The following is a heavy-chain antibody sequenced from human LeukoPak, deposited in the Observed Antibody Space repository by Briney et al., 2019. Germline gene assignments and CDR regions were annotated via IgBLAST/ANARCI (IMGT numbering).Heavy chain of an antibody. CDR1: GGSISSYY. J-gene: IGHJ4*02. V-gene: IGHV4-59*08. CDR2: IYYSGST. D-gene: IGHD5-24*01. Sequence: SETLSLICTVSGGSISSYYWSWIRQPPGKGLEWIGYIYYSGSTNYNPSLKSRVTISVDTSKNQFSLKLSSVTAADTAVYYCARMARLPRLQPFDYWGQGTLVTVSS. CDR3: ARMARLPRLQPFDY.